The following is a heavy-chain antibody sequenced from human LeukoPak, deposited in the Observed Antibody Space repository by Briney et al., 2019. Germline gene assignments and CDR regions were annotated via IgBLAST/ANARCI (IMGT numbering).Heavy chain of an antibody. CDR3: ARDYYGSGSYKY. V-gene: IGHV4-34*01. Sequence: PSETLSLTCAVYGGSFSGYYWSWIRQPPGKGLEWIGEINHSGSTNYNPSLKSRVTISVDPSKNHFSLKLSSVTAADTAVYYCARDYYGSGSYKYWGQGTLVTVSS. J-gene: IGHJ4*02. D-gene: IGHD3-10*01. CDR1: GGSFSGYY. CDR2: INHSGST.